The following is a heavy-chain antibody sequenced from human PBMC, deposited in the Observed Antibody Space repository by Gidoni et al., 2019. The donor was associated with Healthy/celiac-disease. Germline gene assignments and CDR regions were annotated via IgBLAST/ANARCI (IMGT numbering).Heavy chain of an antibody. CDR2: IYYSGST. CDR3: ATPKKGLYGSGSYYFDY. D-gene: IGHD3-10*01. Sequence: QLQLQESGPGLVKPSETLSLTCTVSGGSISSSSYYWGWIRQPPGKGLEWIGSIYYSGSTYYNPSLKSRVTISVDTSKNQFSLKLSSVTAADTAVYYCATPKKGLYGSGSYYFDYWGQGTLVTVSS. V-gene: IGHV4-39*01. J-gene: IGHJ4*02. CDR1: GGSISSSSYY.